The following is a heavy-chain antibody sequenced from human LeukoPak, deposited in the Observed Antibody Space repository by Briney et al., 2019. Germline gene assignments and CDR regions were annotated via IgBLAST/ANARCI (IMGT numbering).Heavy chain of an antibody. J-gene: IGHJ4*02. D-gene: IGHD4-11*01. CDR2: IYYSGNT. CDR3: ARLEMTTVYYFDF. CDR1: GGSISSSSYY. Sequence: SQTLSLTCTVSGGSISSSSYYWGWIRQPPGKGLEWIGSIYYSGNTYYNPSLKSRVTISVDTSKNQFSLRLSSVTAADTAIYYCARLEMTTVYYFDFWGQGTLVTVSS. V-gene: IGHV4-39*01.